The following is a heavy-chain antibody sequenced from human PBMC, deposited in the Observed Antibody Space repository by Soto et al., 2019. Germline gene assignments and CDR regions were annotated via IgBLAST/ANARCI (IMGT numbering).Heavy chain of an antibody. V-gene: IGHV4-30-4*01. CDR1: GGSISGGDYY. J-gene: IGHJ4*02. CDR2: IYYSGST. CDR3: ARDKITGLFDY. Sequence: PSETLSLTCTVSGGSISGGDYYWSWIRQPPGKGLEWIGYIYYSGSTYYNPSLKSRVTISVDTSKNQFSLKLTSVTAADTAVYYSARDKITGLFDYWGQGTLVTVSS. D-gene: IGHD2-8*02.